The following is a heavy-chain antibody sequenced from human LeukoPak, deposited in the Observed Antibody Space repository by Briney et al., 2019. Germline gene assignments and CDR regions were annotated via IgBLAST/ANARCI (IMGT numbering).Heavy chain of an antibody. CDR1: GFTFSGYS. CDR2: ITTTSGTV. J-gene: IGHJ4*02. D-gene: IGHD6-13*01. Sequence: GGSLRLSCAVSGFTFSGYSMNWVRQAPGKELEWVSYITTTSGTVYYADSVKGRFTISRDNANNSLYLQMNSLRAEDTAIYYCARAYSSNWPFDYWGQGTLVTVSS. V-gene: IGHV3-48*01. CDR3: ARAYSSNWPFDY.